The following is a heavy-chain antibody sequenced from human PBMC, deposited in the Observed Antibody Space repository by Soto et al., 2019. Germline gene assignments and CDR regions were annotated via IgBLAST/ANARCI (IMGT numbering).Heavy chain of an antibody. D-gene: IGHD6-13*01. CDR1: GGSISSYY. CDR3: ARMPRFPQQPADYYYYGMDV. CDR2: IYYSGST. J-gene: IGHJ6*02. Sequence: SETLSLTCTVSGGSISSYYWSWIRQPPGKGLEWIGYIYYSGSTNYNPSLKSRVTISVDTSKNQFSLKLSSVTAADTAVYYCARMPRFPQQPADYYYYGMDVWGQGTTVTVSS. V-gene: IGHV4-59*01.